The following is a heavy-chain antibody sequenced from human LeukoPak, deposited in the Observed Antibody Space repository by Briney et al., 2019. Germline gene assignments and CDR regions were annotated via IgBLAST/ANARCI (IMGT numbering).Heavy chain of an antibody. V-gene: IGHV4-59*08. D-gene: IGHD4-17*01. J-gene: IGHJ4*02. CDR3: ARRDGDYDGAHFDY. CDR1: GGSISNYY. CDR2: IYYSGST. Sequence: SETLSLTCTVSGGSISNYYWTWIRQPPGKGLEWIGDIYYSGSTNYNPSLKSRVTISVDTSKNQFSLNLSSVTAADTAVYYCARRDGDYDGAHFDYWGQGNLVTVSS.